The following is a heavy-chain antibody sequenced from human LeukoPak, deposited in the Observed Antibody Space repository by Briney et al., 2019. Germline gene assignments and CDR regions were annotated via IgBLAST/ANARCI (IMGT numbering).Heavy chain of an antibody. CDR3: AKDQRGGCDTTTCYLFDY. CDR2: ISGSIGRT. J-gene: IGHJ4*02. D-gene: IGHD2-2*01. Sequence: GGSLRLSCAASGFTFSSYAMSWVRQAPGKGLAWVSVISGSIGRTYYADSVKGRFTISRDNSKNTLYLQMNSLRAEDTAVYYCAKDQRGGCDTTTCYLFDYWGQGTLVTVSS. CDR1: GFTFSSYA. V-gene: IGHV3-23*01.